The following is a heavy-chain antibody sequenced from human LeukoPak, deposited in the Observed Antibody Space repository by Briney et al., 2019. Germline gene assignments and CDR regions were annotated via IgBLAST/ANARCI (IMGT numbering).Heavy chain of an antibody. Sequence: GGSLRLSCAASGFTVSTSFMSWVRQAPGEGLEWVSVIYNDGTTYYADSVKGRFTIYRDNPKNTLYLQMNTLRAEDTAVYYCTKTGGPWDWGQGTLVTVSS. V-gene: IGHV3-53*01. CDR3: TKTGGPWD. J-gene: IGHJ4*02. CDR1: GFTVSTSF. D-gene: IGHD7-27*01. CDR2: IYNDGTT.